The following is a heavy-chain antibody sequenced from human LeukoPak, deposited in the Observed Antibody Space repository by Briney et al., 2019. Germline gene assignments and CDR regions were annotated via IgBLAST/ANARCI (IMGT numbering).Heavy chain of an antibody. V-gene: IGHV4-39*07. CDR2: IYYSGST. CDR3: VRGGGSSGYYYDY. Sequence: SETLSLTCTVSGGSISSSSYYWGWIRQPPGKGLEWIGSIYYSGSTYYNPSLKSRVTISVDTSKNQFSLKLSSVTAADTAVYYCVRGGGSSGYYYDYWGQGPLLTVSS. D-gene: IGHD3-22*01. J-gene: IGHJ4*02. CDR1: GGSISSSSYY.